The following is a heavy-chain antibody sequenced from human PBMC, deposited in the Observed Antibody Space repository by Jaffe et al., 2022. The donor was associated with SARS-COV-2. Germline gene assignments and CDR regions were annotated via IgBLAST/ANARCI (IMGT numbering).Heavy chain of an antibody. V-gene: IGHV3-9*01. CDR2: ISWNSGSI. CDR1: GFTFDDYA. J-gene: IGHJ6*02. Sequence: EVQLVESGGGLVQPGRSLRLSCAASGFTFDDYAMHWVRQAPGKGLEWVSGISWNSGSIGYADSVKGRFTISRDNAKNSLYLQMNSLRAEDTALYYCAKDFGGRRYCSGGSCYMFSVTTSSYGMDVWGQGTTVTVSS. CDR3: AKDFGGRRYCSGGSCYMFSVTTSSYGMDV. D-gene: IGHD2-15*01.